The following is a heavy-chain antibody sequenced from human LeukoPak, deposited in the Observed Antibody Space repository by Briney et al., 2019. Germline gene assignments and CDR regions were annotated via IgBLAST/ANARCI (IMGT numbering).Heavy chain of an antibody. CDR3: AREAGETHNTGIDS. J-gene: IGHJ4*02. CDR1: GYTFTNYS. CDR2: ISPNSGGT. Sequence: GASVKVSCKASGYTFTNYSISWVRQAPGQGLEWMGWISPNSGGTNYAQKFQGRVTMTRDTSISSAYMELSGLTSDDTAVYYCAREAGETHNTGIDSWGQGTLVTVSS. V-gene: IGHV1-2*02. D-gene: IGHD1-14*01.